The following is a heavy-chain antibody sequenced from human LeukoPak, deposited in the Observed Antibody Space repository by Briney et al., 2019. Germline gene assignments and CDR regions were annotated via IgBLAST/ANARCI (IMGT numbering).Heavy chain of an antibody. D-gene: IGHD7-27*01. CDR2: INPNSGGT. J-gene: IGHJ6*03. Sequence: ASVMVSCRASGYTFTGYFIHWVRQAPGQGLEWMGWINPNSGGTNYPQKFQGRVTMTRDTSISTAYMELSSLRSDDTAVYYCARTGMGGFYNYYYMDVWGKGTTVTVSS. CDR1: GYTFTGYF. V-gene: IGHV1-2*02. CDR3: ARTGMGGFYNYYYMDV.